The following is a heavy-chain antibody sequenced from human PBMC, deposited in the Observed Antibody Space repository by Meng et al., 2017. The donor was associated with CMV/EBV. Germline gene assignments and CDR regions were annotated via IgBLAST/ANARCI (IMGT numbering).Heavy chain of an antibody. V-gene: IGHV1-69*02. CDR2: IIPILGIA. Sequence: SVKVSCKASGGTFSSYTISWVRQAPGQGLEWMGRIIPILGIANYAQKFQGRVTITADKSTSTAYMELSSLRSEDTAVYYCARVATVRFLEVSGMDVWGQGTTVTVSS. CDR1: GGTFSSYT. J-gene: IGHJ6*02. CDR3: ARVATVRFLEVSGMDV. D-gene: IGHD3-3*01.